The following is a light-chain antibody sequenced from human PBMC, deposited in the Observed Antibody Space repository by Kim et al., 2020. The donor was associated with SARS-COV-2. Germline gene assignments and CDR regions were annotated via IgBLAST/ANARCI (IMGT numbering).Light chain of an antibody. CDR3: SPYTSSSTWV. CDR1: SSDVGGYNY. J-gene: IGLJ3*02. V-gene: IGLV2-14*03. CDR2: DVS. Sequence: QSVLTQPASVSGSPGQSITISCTGTSSDVGGYNYVSWYQQHPGKAPKLMIYDVSNRPSGVSNRFSGSKSGNTASLTISGLQAEDEADYYCSPYTSSSTWVFGGGTQLTVL.